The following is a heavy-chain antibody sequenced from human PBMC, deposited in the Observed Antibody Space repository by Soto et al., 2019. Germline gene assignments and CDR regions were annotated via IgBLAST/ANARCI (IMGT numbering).Heavy chain of an antibody. D-gene: IGHD1-26*01. CDR1: GYSISSGYY. J-gene: IGHJ4*02. Sequence: SETLSLTCVVSGYSISSGYYWGWIRQSPEKGLEWIGSIYYTGSTYYNPSLKSRVTISVDTSQNQFSLNLTSVTAAYTAVYYCARVRVGGTRELDFWGQGALVTVSS. V-gene: IGHV4-38-2*01. CDR2: IYYTGST. CDR3: ARVRVGGTRELDF.